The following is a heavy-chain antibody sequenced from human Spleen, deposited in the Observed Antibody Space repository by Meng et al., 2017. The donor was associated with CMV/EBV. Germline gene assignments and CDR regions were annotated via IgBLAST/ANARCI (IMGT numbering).Heavy chain of an antibody. CDR2: ISSSSSYI. J-gene: IGHJ6*02. CDR3: ARVYCSTTACPYYYYFYDMDV. D-gene: IGHD2-2*01. V-gene: IGHV3-21*01. CDR1: GFTFSTYS. Sequence: GESLKISCAASGFTFSTYSMNWVRQAPGKGLEWVSSISSSSSYIYYADSVKGRFTISRDNAKKSLYLQMNSLRAEDTAIYYCARVYCSTTACPYYYYFYDMDVWGQGTTVTVSS.